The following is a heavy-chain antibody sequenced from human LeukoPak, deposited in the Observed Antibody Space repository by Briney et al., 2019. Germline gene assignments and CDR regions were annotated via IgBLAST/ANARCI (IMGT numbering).Heavy chain of an antibody. Sequence: ASVKVSCKASGYTFTDYYIHWVRQAPGQGLEWMGWISAYNGNTNYAQKLQGRVTMTTDTSTSTAYMELSSLRSEDTAVYYCATVDPTIYSYGSYNWFDPWGQGTLVTVSS. V-gene: IGHV1-18*04. D-gene: IGHD5-18*01. CDR1: GYTFTDYY. CDR3: ATVDPTIYSYGSYNWFDP. J-gene: IGHJ5*02. CDR2: ISAYNGNT.